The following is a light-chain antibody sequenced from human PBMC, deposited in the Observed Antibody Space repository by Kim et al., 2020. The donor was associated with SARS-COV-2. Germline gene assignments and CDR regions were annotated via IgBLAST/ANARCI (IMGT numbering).Light chain of an antibody. J-gene: IGLJ2*01. Sequence: NFMLTQPHSVSESPGKTVTISCTRSSGSIDDNYVQWYQQRPGGVPTTVIYEDDQRPSGVSDRFSGSIHNSSNSASLTISGLRTEDEADYYCQSYNRDNVLFGGGTKLTVL. V-gene: IGLV6-57*04. CDR2: EDD. CDR3: QSYNRDNVL. CDR1: SGSIDDNY.